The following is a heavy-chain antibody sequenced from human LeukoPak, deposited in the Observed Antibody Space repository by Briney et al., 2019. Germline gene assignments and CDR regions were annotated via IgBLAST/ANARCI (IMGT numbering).Heavy chain of an antibody. CDR2: ISYDGSNK. CDR3: ARDSYYDSSGSLIF. V-gene: IGHV3-30*04. D-gene: IGHD3-22*01. J-gene: IGHJ4*02. Sequence: GGSLRLSCAASGFTFSSYAMHWVRQAPGKGLEWVAVISYDGSNKYYADSVKGRFTISRDNSKNTLYLQMNSLRAEDTAVYYCARDSYYDSSGSLIFWGQGTLVTVSS. CDR1: GFTFSSYA.